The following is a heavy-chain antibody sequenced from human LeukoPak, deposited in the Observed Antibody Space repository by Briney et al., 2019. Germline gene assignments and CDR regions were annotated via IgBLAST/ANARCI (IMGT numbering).Heavy chain of an antibody. Sequence: GGSLSLSCVASGFTFGNYPMSWVRQAPGKGLEWVSAISGSGGSTYYADSVKGRFTISRDNSKNTLYLQMNSLRAEDTAVYYCAKTYYYDSSGDLDYWGQGTLVTVSS. CDR1: GFTFGNYP. CDR2: ISGSGGST. J-gene: IGHJ4*02. D-gene: IGHD3-22*01. V-gene: IGHV3-23*01. CDR3: AKTYYYDSSGDLDY.